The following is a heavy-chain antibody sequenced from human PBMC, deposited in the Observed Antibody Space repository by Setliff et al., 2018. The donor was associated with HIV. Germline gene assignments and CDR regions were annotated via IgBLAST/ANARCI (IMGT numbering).Heavy chain of an antibody. CDR3: ARHVIGVVMLYSWDAFDY. J-gene: IGHJ4*02. V-gene: IGHV4-38-2*01. CDR1: GYSISSGYY. CDR2: VYSSGNT. Sequence: PSETLSLTCAVSGYSISSGYYWGWIRQPPGKGLEWIGRVYSSGNTYYNPSLKSRVIMSVDRSRSQLSLKVNSVTAAETATYYCARHVIGVVMLYSWDAFDYWGRGTLVTVSS. D-gene: IGHD3-16*01.